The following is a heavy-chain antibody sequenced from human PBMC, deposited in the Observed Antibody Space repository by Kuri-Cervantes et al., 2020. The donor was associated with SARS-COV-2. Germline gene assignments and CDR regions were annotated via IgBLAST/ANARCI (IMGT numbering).Heavy chain of an antibody. J-gene: IGHJ4*02. CDR3: ARGPGLSDSRGYYYFY. CDR1: GYTFNNYW. D-gene: IGHD3-22*01. CDR2: IYPGDSDT. Sequence: GGSLRLSCKGSGYTFNNYWIGWVRQMPGKGLEWMGIIYPGDSDTRYSPSFQGQVTISADKSISTAFLQWSSLKASDTAMYYCARGPGLSDSRGYYYFYWGQGTLVTDSS. V-gene: IGHV5-51*01.